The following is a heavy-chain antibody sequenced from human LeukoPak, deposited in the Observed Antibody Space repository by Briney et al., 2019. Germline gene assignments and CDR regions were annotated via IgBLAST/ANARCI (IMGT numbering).Heavy chain of an antibody. CDR1: GFTFSSYS. CDR2: ISSSSSYI. CDR3: AKGDVTHEYYDFWSGYYLVDY. J-gene: IGHJ4*02. D-gene: IGHD3-3*01. Sequence: PGGSLRLSCAASGFTFSSYSMNWVRQAPGKGLEWVSSISSSSSYIYYADSVKGRFTISRDNSKNTLYLQMNSLRAEDTAVYYCAKGDVTHEYYDFWSGYYLVDYWGQGTLVTVSS. V-gene: IGHV3-21*01.